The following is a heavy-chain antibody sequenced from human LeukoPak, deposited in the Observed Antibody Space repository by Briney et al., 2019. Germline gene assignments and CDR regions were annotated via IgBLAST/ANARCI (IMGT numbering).Heavy chain of an antibody. Sequence: SETLSLTCTVSGGSISSSSYYWGWIRQPPGKGLEWIGSIYYSGSTYYNPSLKSRVTISVDTSKNQFSLKLSSVTAADTAVYYCARVRYSSSWYPPYYYYMDVWGKGTTVTVSS. V-gene: IGHV4-39*07. D-gene: IGHD6-13*01. CDR1: GGSISSSSYY. CDR3: ARVRYSSSWYPPYYYYMDV. CDR2: IYYSGST. J-gene: IGHJ6*03.